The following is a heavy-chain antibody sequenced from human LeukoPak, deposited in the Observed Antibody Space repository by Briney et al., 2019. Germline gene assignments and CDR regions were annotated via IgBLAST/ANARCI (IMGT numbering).Heavy chain of an antibody. Sequence: PGGSPRLSCAASGFTFSSYGMHWVRQAPGKGLEWVSAISGSGGNTYYADSVKGRFTISRDSSKNTLYLQMNSLRAEDTAVYYWAKGELWDSSGYDAFDIWGQGTMVTVSS. D-gene: IGHD3-22*01. CDR2: ISGSGGNT. V-gene: IGHV3-23*01. CDR3: AKGELWDSSGYDAFDI. CDR1: GFTFSSYG. J-gene: IGHJ3*02.